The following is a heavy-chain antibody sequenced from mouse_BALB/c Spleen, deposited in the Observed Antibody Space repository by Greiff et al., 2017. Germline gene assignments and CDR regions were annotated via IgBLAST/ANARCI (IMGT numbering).Heavy chain of an antibody. J-gene: IGHJ2*01. Sequence: EVQLQQSGPSLVKPSQTLSLTCSVTGDSITSGYWNWIRKFPGNKLEYMGYISYSGSTYYNPSLKSRISITRDTSKNQYYLQLNSVTTEDTATYYCARSPHYGSSYYFDYWGQGTTLTVSS. CDR3: ARSPHYGSSYYFDY. CDR2: ISYSGST. D-gene: IGHD1-1*01. CDR1: GDSITSGY. V-gene: IGHV3-8*02.